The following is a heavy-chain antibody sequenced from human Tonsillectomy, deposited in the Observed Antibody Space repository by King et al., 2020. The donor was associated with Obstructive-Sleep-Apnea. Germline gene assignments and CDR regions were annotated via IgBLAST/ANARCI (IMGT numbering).Heavy chain of an antibody. CDR2: IYYSGST. CDR1: GGSISSGGYY. V-gene: IGHV4-31*03. Sequence: VQLQESGSGLVKPSQTLSLTCTVSGGSISSGGYYWSWIRQHPGKGLEWIGYIYYSGSTYYNPSLKSRVTISVDTSKNQFSLKLSSVTAADTAVYYCARVGYGDYIFDYWGQGTLVTVSS. J-gene: IGHJ4*02. D-gene: IGHD4-17*01. CDR3: ARVGYGDYIFDY.